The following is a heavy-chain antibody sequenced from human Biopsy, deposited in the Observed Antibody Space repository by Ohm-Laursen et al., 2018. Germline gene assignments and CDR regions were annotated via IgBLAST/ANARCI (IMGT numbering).Heavy chain of an antibody. CDR2: ISGSGTLI. V-gene: IGHV3-11*01. CDR3: ARKIYGDYEVPYSYGMDV. J-gene: IGHJ6*02. Sequence: SLRLSCSASGFPASDYYMIWVRQAPGRGLEWVSYISGSGTLIYYRDSVKGRFTISRDSAKNSLYLQMDSLRAEDTAVYYCARKIYGDYEVPYSYGMDVWGLGTTVTVSS. CDR1: GFPASDYY. D-gene: IGHD4-17*01.